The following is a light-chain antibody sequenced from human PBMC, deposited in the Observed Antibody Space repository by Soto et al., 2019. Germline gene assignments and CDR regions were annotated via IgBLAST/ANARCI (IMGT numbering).Light chain of an antibody. CDR2: DSS. CDR1: ESVSSH. J-gene: IGKJ4*01. Sequence: EIVMTQSPATLSVSPGQRATLSCRASESVSSHLAWYQQKPGQAPRLLIYDSSTRATGIPDRFSGSGSGTDFTLTISRLEPEDFAVYYCQQYGSSPLTFGGGTKVEIK. CDR3: QQYGSSPLT. V-gene: IGKV3-20*01.